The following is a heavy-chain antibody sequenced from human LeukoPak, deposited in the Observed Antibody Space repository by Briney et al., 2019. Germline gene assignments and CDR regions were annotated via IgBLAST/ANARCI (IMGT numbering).Heavy chain of an antibody. J-gene: IGHJ4*02. Sequence: GASVKVSCKASGYTFTGYYMHWVRQAPGQGLEWMGWINPDSGGTNYAQKFQGRVTMTRDTSISTAYMELSRLRSDDTAVYFCARDLWSGSRTDDYWGQGTLVTVSS. CDR1: GYTFTGYY. CDR3: ARDLWSGSRTDDY. CDR2: INPDSGGT. V-gene: IGHV1-2*02. D-gene: IGHD1-26*01.